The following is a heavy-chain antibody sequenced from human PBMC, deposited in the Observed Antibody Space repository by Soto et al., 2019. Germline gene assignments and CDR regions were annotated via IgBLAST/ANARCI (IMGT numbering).Heavy chain of an antibody. CDR1: GGSFSGYY. CDR2: INQSGST. J-gene: IGHJ4*02. V-gene: IGHV4-34*01. CDR3: ARGSRAYSSGWYGY. Sequence: QVQLQQWGAGLLKPSETLSLTCAVYGGSFSGYYWSWIRQPPGKGLEWIGEINQSGSTNYNPSLKSRVTISVDTSKNQFSLKLSSVTAADTAVYYCARGSRAYSSGWYGYWGQGTLVTVSS. D-gene: IGHD6-13*01.